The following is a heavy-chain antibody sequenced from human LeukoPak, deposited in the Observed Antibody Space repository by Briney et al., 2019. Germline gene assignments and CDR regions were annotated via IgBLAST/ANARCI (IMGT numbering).Heavy chain of an antibody. J-gene: IGHJ6*02. D-gene: IGHD2-2*01. Sequence: SETLSLTCTVSGGSISSYYWSWIRQPPGKGLEWIGYIYYSGSTNYNPSLKSRVTISVDTSKNQFSLKLSSVTAADTAVYYCARDRGYCSSTSCYAPDYYYYGMDVWGQGTTVTVPS. V-gene: IGHV4-59*01. CDR1: GGSISSYY. CDR3: ARDRGYCSSTSCYAPDYYYYGMDV. CDR2: IYYSGST.